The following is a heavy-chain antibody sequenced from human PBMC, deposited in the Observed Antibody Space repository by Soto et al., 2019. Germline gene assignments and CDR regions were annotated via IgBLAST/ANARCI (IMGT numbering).Heavy chain of an antibody. CDR3: ARVPHYYDSSGYHRPYYFDY. V-gene: IGHV4-30-4*01. Sequence: SETLSLTCTVSGGSISSGDYYWSWIRQPPGKGLEWIGYIYYSGSTYYNPSLKSRVTISVDTSKNQFSLKLSSVTAADTAVYYFARVPHYYDSSGYHRPYYFDYWGQGTLVTVSS. CDR2: IYYSGST. J-gene: IGHJ4*02. CDR1: GGSISSGDYY. D-gene: IGHD3-22*01.